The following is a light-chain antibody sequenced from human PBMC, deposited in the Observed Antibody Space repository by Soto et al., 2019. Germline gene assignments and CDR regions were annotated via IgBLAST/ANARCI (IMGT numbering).Light chain of an antibody. V-gene: IGLV2-14*01. Sequence: QSVLSQPASVSGSPGQSITISCTGTSNDVGYYNYVSWYQQHPGQAPKLMISEVTTRPSGVSDRFSGSKSGNTASLTISRLQAEDAAHYYCSSYTTAYTQVFGGGTKLTVL. CDR2: EVT. CDR1: SNDVGYYNY. CDR3: SSYTTAYTQV. J-gene: IGLJ3*02.